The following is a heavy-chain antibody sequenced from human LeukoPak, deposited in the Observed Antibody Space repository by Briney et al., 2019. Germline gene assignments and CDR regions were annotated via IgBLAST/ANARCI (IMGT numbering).Heavy chain of an antibody. J-gene: IGHJ5*02. CDR2: IDPNSGGT. Sequence: GASVKVSCKASGYAFTGYYMHWVRQAPGQGLEWMGWIDPNSGGTNYAQKFQGRVTMTRDTSISTAYMELSRLRSDDTAVYYCASYFYGSGSLNWFDPWGQGTLVTVSS. CDR3: ASYFYGSGSLNWFDP. CDR1: GYAFTGYY. V-gene: IGHV1-2*02. D-gene: IGHD3-10*01.